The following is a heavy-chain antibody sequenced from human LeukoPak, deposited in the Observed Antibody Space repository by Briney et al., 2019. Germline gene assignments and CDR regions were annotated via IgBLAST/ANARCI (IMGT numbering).Heavy chain of an antibody. J-gene: IGHJ6*02. Sequence: PGRSLRLSCAASGFTFDDYAMHWVRQAPRKGLEWVSFISGDGDSTYYADSVKGRFTISRDNSKNSLYLQMNSLRTEDTALYYCAKDRPSSTGGYYYYYGMDVWGQGTTVTVSS. D-gene: IGHD4-17*01. CDR3: AKDRPSSTGGYYYYYGMDV. V-gene: IGHV3-43*02. CDR2: ISGDGDST. CDR1: GFTFDDYA.